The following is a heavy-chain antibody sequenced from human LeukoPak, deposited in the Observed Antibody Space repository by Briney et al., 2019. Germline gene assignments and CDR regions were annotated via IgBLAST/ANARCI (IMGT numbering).Heavy chain of an antibody. Sequence: PGGSLRLSCTTSGFTFSNFGMHWVRQAPGQGLEWVTFIPYDGSSKYYADSVKGRFTISRDNSKNTLSLQMNSLRAEDTAVYYCAELGITMIGGVWGKGTTVTISS. CDR1: GFTFSNFG. CDR3: AELGITMIGGV. J-gene: IGHJ6*04. V-gene: IGHV3-30*02. CDR2: IPYDGSSK. D-gene: IGHD3-10*02.